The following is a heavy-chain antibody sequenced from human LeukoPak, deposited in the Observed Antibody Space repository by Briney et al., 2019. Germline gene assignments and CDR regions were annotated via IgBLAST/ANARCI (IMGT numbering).Heavy chain of an antibody. CDR3: ARGYGSGSYWPDRPDY. D-gene: IGHD3-10*01. J-gene: IGHJ4*02. CDR1: GFTFSSYW. Sequence: QPGGSLRLSCAASGFTFSSYWMHWVRQAPGKGLVWVSRINSDGSSTSYADSVKGRFTISRDNAKNTLYLQMNSLRAEDTAVYYCARGYGSGSYWPDRPDYWGQGTLVTVSS. V-gene: IGHV3-74*01. CDR2: INSDGSST.